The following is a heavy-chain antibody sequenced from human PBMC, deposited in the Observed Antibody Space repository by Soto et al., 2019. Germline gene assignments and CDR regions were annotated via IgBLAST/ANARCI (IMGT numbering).Heavy chain of an antibody. CDR3: AKPAVVVAYVPDYFDY. Sequence: PGGSLRLSCAASGFTFSSYAMSWVRQAPGKGLEWVSAISGSGGSTYYADSVKGRFTISRDNSKNTLYLQMNSLRAEDTAVYYCAKPAVVVAYVPDYFDYWGQGTLVTVSS. CDR2: ISGSGGST. V-gene: IGHV3-23*01. J-gene: IGHJ4*02. CDR1: GFTFSSYA. D-gene: IGHD2-15*01.